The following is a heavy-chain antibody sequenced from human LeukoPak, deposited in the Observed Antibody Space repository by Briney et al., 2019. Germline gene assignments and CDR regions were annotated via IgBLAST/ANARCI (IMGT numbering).Heavy chain of an antibody. Sequence: GSLRLSCAASGFTFSSHWMSWVRQAPGKGLEWVASIKQDGSEKYYVDSVKGRFTISRDNAKNSLYLQMDSLRAEDTAVYYCASRAGYSSSWSAFDYWGQGTLVTVSS. CDR1: GFTFSSHW. CDR3: ASRAGYSSSWSAFDY. CDR2: IKQDGSEK. J-gene: IGHJ4*02. D-gene: IGHD6-13*01. V-gene: IGHV3-7*05.